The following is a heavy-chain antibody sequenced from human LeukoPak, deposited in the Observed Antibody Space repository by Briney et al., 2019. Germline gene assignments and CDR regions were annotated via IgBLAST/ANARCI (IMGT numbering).Heavy chain of an antibody. Sequence: GSLRLSCAASGFTFSSYAMSWVRQAPGKGLEWVSAISGSGGSTYYADSVKGRFTISRDNSKNTLYLQMNSLRAEDTAVYYCAAVTYFDYGDYKEGFDYWGQGTLVTVSS. CDR3: AAVTYFDYGDYKEGFDY. D-gene: IGHD4-17*01. V-gene: IGHV3-23*01. J-gene: IGHJ4*02. CDR1: GFTFSSYA. CDR2: ISGSGGST.